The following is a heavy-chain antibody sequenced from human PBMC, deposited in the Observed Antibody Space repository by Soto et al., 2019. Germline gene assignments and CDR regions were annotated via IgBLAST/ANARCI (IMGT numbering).Heavy chain of an antibody. Sequence: QVQLVQSGAEVKKPGASVKVSCKASGYTFTSYGISWVRQAPGQGLEWMGWISAYNGNTNYAQKLQGRVTMTTDTATSKAYRELRSLRSDDTAVYYCAGVGRYSSSWYLPFDYWGQGTLVTVSS. CDR2: ISAYNGNT. CDR1: GYTFTSYG. V-gene: IGHV1-18*01. J-gene: IGHJ4*02. D-gene: IGHD6-13*01. CDR3: AGVGRYSSSWYLPFDY.